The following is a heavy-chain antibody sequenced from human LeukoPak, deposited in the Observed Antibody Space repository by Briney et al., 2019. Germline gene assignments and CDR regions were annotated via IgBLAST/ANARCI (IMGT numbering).Heavy chain of an antibody. CDR1: GGSISSYY. CDR2: IYYSGST. J-gene: IGHJ6*02. CDR3: ARQRDYYYYYGLDV. V-gene: IGHV4-59*08. Sequence: SETLSLTCTVSGGSISSYYWSWIRQPPGKGLEWIGYIYYSGSTNYNPSLKSRVTISVDTSKIKFSLELSSVTAADTAVYYCARQRDYYYYYGLDVWGQGTTVTVSS. D-gene: IGHD4-17*01.